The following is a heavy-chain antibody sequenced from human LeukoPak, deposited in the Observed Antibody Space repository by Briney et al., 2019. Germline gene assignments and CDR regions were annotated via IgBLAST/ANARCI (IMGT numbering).Heavy chain of an antibody. CDR3: ARARSGSYFPSYFDY. CDR2: IYHSGST. D-gene: IGHD1-26*01. Sequence: PSETLSLTCAVSGGSISSSNWWSWVRQPPGKGLEWIGEIYHSGSTNYNPSLKSRVTISVDKSKNQFSLKLSSVTAADTAVYYCARARSGSYFPSYFDYWGQGTLVTVSS. J-gene: IGHJ4*02. CDR1: GGSISSSNW. V-gene: IGHV4-4*02.